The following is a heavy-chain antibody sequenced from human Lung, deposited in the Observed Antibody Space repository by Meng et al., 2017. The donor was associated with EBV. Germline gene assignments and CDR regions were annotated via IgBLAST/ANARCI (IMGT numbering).Heavy chain of an antibody. CDR2: IYHNENT. CDR3: ARAPGNWNFDS. D-gene: IGHD1-20*01. CDR1: SSSISSNYY. V-gene: IGHV4-4*02. J-gene: IGHJ4*02. Sequence: QVQLEESGHGLVKPSGTLSLTCPVSSSSISSNYYWTWVRQSPGKGLEWIGEIYHNENTNYNPSLMGRVTMSLDKSKNHFSLNLRSVTAADTAVYFCARAPGNWNFDSWAQGTLVTVSS.